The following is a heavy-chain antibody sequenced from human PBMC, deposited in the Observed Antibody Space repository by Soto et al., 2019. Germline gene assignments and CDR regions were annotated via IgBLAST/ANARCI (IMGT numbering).Heavy chain of an antibody. D-gene: IGHD4-17*01. CDR3: ARTGHHGDYDGVGFDY. V-gene: IGHV4-31*03. Sequence: QVQLQESGPGLVKPSQTLSLTCTVSGGSISSGGYYWSWIRQHPGKGLEWIGYIYYSGSTYYNPSLKSRVTISVDTSKNQISLKLSSVTAADTAVYYCARTGHHGDYDGVGFDYWGQGTLVTVSS. CDR1: GGSISSGGYY. J-gene: IGHJ4*02. CDR2: IYYSGST.